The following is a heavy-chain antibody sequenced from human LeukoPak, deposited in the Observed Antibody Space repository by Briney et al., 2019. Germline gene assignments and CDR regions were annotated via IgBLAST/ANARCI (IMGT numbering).Heavy chain of an antibody. CDR2: IDSSRSYI. CDR1: GFSFTTYA. V-gene: IGHV3-21*01. Sequence: GGSLRLSCAATGFSFTTYAMNWVRQAPGKGLEWVSSIDSSRSYIFYADSVKGRFTISRDNAKNSLYLQMNSLRAEDTAVYYCAREARPSLDVWGKGTTVTVSS. CDR3: AREARPSLDV. J-gene: IGHJ6*04.